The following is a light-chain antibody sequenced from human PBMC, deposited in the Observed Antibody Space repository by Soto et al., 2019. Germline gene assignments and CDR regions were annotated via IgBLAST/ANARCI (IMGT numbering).Light chain of an antibody. J-gene: IGKJ1*01. CDR2: GAS. CDR1: QSVYSN. Sequence: EIVMTQSPSTLSVSPGERATLSCRASQSVYSNLAWYQQKPGQVPRLLIYGASTRATGIPARFSGSGSGTECTLTINSLQSEDFAVYYCQQYNNWPPWTFGQGTKVDIK. V-gene: IGKV3-15*01. CDR3: QQYNNWPPWT.